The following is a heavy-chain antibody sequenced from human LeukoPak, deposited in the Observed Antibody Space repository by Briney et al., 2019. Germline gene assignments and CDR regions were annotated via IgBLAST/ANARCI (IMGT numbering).Heavy chain of an antibody. CDR1: VGTFSGYY. Sequence: NSSETLSLTCAVYVGTFSGYYWTWIRQPPGKGLEWIGEIDHNGDPSYNSSLKSRVTISVDTSKNQFSLRLKSVTAADTAVYYCARGFTLNYFDGLGFYFDYWGRGTPVAVSS. V-gene: IGHV4-34*01. D-gene: IGHD3-22*01. J-gene: IGHJ4*02. CDR2: IDHNGDP. CDR3: ARGFTLNYFDGLGFYFDY.